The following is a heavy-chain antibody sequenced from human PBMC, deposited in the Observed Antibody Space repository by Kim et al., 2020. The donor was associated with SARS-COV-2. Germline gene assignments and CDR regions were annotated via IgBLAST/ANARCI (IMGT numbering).Heavy chain of an antibody. CDR3: ARERPGGWYFQVDY. V-gene: IGHV3-7*01. J-gene: IGHJ4*02. Sequence: GGSLRLSCAASGFTFSSYWMSWVRQAPGKGLEWVANIKQDGSEKYYVDSVKGRFTISRDNAKNSLYLQMNSLRAEDTAVYYCARERPGGWYFQVDYWGQGTLVTVSS. D-gene: IGHD6-19*01. CDR1: GFTFSSYW. CDR2: IKQDGSEK.